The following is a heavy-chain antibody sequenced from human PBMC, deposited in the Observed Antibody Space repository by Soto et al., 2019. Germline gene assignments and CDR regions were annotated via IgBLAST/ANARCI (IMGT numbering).Heavy chain of an antibody. Sequence: PSETLSLTCAVYGGSFSGYYWSWLRQPPGKGLEWIGDINHSAGTSYNPSLKSRVTISIDTSKNRFSLKLRSVTPADTAVYYCARASSIRYGIDVWGPGTTVTL. V-gene: IGHV4-34*01. D-gene: IGHD3-3*02. J-gene: IGHJ6*02. CDR1: GGSFSGYY. CDR3: ARASSIRYGIDV. CDR2: INHSAGT.